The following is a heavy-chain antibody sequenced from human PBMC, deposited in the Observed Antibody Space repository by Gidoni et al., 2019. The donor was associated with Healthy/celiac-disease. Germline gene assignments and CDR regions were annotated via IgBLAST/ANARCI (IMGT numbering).Heavy chain of an antibody. CDR1: GGPISSYF. CDR2: IYYSGST. CDR3: ARGTVGGYYYMDV. J-gene: IGHJ6*03. V-gene: IGHV4-59*01. D-gene: IGHD3-16*01. Sequence: QVQLQASVPGPVKPSETLSLTCTVSGGPISSYFRSWIRQPPGKGLEWIGYIYYSGSTNYNPSLKSRVTISVDTSKNQFSLKLSSVTAADTAVYYCARGTVGGYYYMDVWGKGTTVTVSS.